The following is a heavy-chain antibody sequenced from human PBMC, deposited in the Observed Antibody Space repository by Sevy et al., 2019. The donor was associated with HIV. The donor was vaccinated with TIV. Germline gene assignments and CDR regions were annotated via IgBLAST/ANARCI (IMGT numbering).Heavy chain of an antibody. D-gene: IGHD6-13*01. V-gene: IGHV3-23*01. J-gene: IGHJ3*02. Sequence: GGSLRLSCAASGFTFSSYAMNWVRQAPGKGLEWVSSGSGGNTYYADSVKGRFTISRDSSKNTVSLQMNSLRAEDSAIYYCAKGTLIGAAGLDAFDISGQGTEVTVSS. CDR2: SGSGGNT. CDR3: AKGTLIGAAGLDAFDI. CDR1: GFTFSSYA.